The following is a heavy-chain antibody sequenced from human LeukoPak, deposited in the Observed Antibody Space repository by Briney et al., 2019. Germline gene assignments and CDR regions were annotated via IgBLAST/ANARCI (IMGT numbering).Heavy chain of an antibody. V-gene: IGHV4-39*01. D-gene: IGHD2-2*01. Sequence: SETLSLTCTVSGGSISSSSYYWGWIRQPPGKGLEWIGSIYYSGSTYYNPSLKSRVTISVDTSKNQFSLKLSSVTAADTAVYYCASLSSSTSLRYPFMDVWGKGTTVTVSS. CDR1: GGSISSSSYY. CDR2: IYYSGST. J-gene: IGHJ6*03. CDR3: ASLSSSTSLRYPFMDV.